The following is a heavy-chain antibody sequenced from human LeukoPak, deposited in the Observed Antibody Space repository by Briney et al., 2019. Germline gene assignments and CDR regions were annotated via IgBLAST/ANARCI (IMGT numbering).Heavy chain of an antibody. CDR3: ARGHGLVKLEPRTYYYYYYMDV. CDR1: RGSFSGYY. J-gene: IGHJ6*03. Sequence: SQSLSPTCPLYRGSFSGYYCSWIRQPQGKVLEWIGEINHSGRPNYNPSLKSRVTIPVEPSQNQPTLRLSAVTVANPAVYYCARGHGLVKLEPRTYYYYYYMDVWGKGTKVTVSS. D-gene: IGHD1-14*01. V-gene: IGHV4-34*01. CDR2: INHSGRP.